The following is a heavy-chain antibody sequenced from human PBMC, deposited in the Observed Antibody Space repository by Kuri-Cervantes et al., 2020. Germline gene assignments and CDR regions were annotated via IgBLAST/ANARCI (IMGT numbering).Heavy chain of an antibody. CDR2: IIPIFGTA. CDR3: ARDRAVGATSALGAFDI. D-gene: IGHD1-26*01. J-gene: IGHJ3*02. Sequence: SVKVSCKASGYTFTSYAISWVRQAPGQGLEWMGGIIPIFGTANYAQKFQGRVTITTDESTSAAYMELSSLRSEDTAVYYCARDRAVGATSALGAFDIWGQGTMVTVSS. CDR1: GYTFTSYA. V-gene: IGHV1-69*05.